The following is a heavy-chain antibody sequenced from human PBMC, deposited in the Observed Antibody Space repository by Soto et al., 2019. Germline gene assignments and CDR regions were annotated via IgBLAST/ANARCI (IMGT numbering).Heavy chain of an antibody. CDR2: ISGSGGST. D-gene: IGHD3-10*01. Sequence: GSLRLSCAASGFTFSSYAMSWVRQAPGKGLEWVSAISGSGGSTYYADSVKGRFTISRDNSRNTLYLQMNSLRAEDTAVYYCAKSRRSYGAILDYWGQGTLVTVSS. CDR1: GFTFSSYA. V-gene: IGHV3-23*01. CDR3: AKSRRSYGAILDY. J-gene: IGHJ4*02.